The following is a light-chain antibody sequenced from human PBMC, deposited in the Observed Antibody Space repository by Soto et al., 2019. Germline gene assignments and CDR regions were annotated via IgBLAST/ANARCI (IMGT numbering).Light chain of an antibody. J-gene: IGKJ4*01. CDR2: WAS. CDR3: QQYYTTLS. V-gene: IGKV4-1*01. Sequence: DIVMTQSPDSLAVSLGERATINCKSSQSVLYNSDNKNYLAWYQQKPGQPPKLLIYWASTRDSVVPDRFSGSGSGADFTLTISRLQAEDVAVYYCQQYYTTLSFGGGTKVEIK. CDR1: QSVLYNSDNKNY.